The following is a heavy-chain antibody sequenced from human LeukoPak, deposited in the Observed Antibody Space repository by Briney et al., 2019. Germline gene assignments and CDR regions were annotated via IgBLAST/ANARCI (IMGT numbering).Heavy chain of an antibody. J-gene: IGHJ3*02. CDR2: IYTSGST. Sequence: SETLSLTCTVSGGSISSGSYYWSWIRQPAGKGLEWIGRIYTSGSTNYNPSLKSRVTISVDTSKNQFSLKLSSVTAADTAVYYCARAHDAFDIWGQGTMVTVSS. V-gene: IGHV4-61*02. CDR1: GGSISSGSYY. CDR3: ARAHDAFDI.